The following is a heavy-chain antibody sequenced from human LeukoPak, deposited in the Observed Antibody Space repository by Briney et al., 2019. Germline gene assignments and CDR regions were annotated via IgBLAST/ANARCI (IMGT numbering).Heavy chain of an antibody. CDR1: GGSFSGYY. Sequence: SETLSLTCAVYGGSFSGYYWSWIRQPPGKGLEWIGEINHSGSTNYNPSLKSRVTISVDTSKNQFSLKLSSVTAADTAMYYCAREGPDFWTGYYTRRPHYYGVDVWGQGTTVIVSS. CDR2: INHSGST. CDR3: AREGPDFWTGYYTRRPHYYGVDV. J-gene: IGHJ6*02. V-gene: IGHV4-34*01. D-gene: IGHD3/OR15-3a*01.